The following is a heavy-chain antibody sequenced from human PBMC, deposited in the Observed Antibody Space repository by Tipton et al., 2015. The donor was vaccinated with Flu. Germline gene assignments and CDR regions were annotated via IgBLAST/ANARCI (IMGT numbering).Heavy chain of an antibody. CDR2: IYSGGST. V-gene: IGHV3-53*01. Sequence: SLRLSCAASGFTVSSNYMSWVRQTPGKGLEWVSVIYSGGSTYYADSVKGRFTISRDNSKNTLYLQMNSLRAEDTAVYHCRMVRGVSFDYWGQGTLVTVSS. D-gene: IGHD3-10*01. CDR3: RMVRGVSFDY. J-gene: IGHJ4*02. CDR1: GFTVSSNY.